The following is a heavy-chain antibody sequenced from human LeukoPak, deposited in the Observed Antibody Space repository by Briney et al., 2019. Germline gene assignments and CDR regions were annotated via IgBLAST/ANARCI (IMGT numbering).Heavy chain of an antibody. CDR1: GGSFSGYY. CDR2: INHSGST. V-gene: IGHV4-34*01. CDR3: ARGYGSGSYSIGY. J-gene: IGHJ4*02. Sequence: PSETLSPTCAVYGGSFSGYYWSWIRQPPGKGLEWIGEINHSGSTNYNPSLKSRVTISVDTSKNQFSLKLSSVTAADTAVYYCARGYGSGSYSIGYWGQGTLVTVSS. D-gene: IGHD3-10*01.